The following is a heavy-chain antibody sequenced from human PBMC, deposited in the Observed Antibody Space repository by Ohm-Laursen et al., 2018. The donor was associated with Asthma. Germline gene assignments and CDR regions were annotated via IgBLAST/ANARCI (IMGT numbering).Heavy chain of an antibody. Sequence: TLSLTWTVSGGSISSGGYYWSWIRQHPGKGLEWIGYIYYSGSTYYNPSLKSRVTISVDTSKNQFSLKLSSVTAADTAVYYCARDRISYGMDVWGQGTTVTVSS. CDR3: ARDRISYGMDV. CDR2: IYYSGST. CDR1: GGSISSGGYY. J-gene: IGHJ6*02. V-gene: IGHV4-31*02.